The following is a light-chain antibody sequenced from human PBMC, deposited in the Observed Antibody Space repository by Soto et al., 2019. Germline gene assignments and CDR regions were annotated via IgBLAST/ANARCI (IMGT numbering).Light chain of an antibody. J-gene: IGLJ2*01. Sequence: QSVLTQPPSASGTPGQRVTIACSGGSSNIESNTVNWYQQVPGTAPKLLVYSNNQRPSGVPDRFSGSQAGTSASLAISGPQSEDEDDNYCATWDDSLNGWVLGGGTKLTVL. CDR2: SNN. CDR3: ATWDDSLNGWV. V-gene: IGLV1-44*01. CDR1: SSNIESNT.